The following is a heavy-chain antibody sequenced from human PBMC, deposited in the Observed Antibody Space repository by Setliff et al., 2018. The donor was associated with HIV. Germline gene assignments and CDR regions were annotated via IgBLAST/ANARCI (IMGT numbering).Heavy chain of an antibody. V-gene: IGHV4-61*09. CDR2: ISTSGST. Sequence: TSETLSLTCIVSGDFISSGSYYWTWIRQPAGKGLEWIGHISTSGSTNYNPSLKSRVTISVDSSKNQFSLRLSSVTAADTAVYYCARLGVGATPFDYWGQGTLVTVSS. D-gene: IGHD1-26*01. J-gene: IGHJ4*02. CDR3: ARLGVGATPFDY. CDR1: GDFISSGSYY.